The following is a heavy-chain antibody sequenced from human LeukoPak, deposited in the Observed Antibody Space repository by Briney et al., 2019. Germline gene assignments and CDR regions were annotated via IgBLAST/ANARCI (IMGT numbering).Heavy chain of an antibody. D-gene: IGHD6-19*01. V-gene: IGHV1-3*01. CDR2: INAGNGNT. CDR3: ARREFGSGDFDY. J-gene: IGHJ4*02. Sequence: ASVKVSCKASGYTFTSYAMHWVRQAPGQRLEWMGWINAGNGNTKYPQKFQGRVTITRDTSASTAYMELSSLRSEDTAVYYCARREFGSGDFDYWGQGTLVTVSS. CDR1: GYTFTSYA.